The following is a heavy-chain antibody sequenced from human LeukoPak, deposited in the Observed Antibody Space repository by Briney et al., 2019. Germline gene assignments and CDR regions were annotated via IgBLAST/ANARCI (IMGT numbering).Heavy chain of an antibody. Sequence: TGGSLRLSCAASGFTFSSYGMHWVRQAPGKGLEWVAVISYDGSNKYYADSVKGRFTISRDNSKNTLYLQMNSLRAEDTAVYYCAKEGATMVRGVMEYYYGMDVWGQGTTVTVSS. CDR2: ISYDGSNK. V-gene: IGHV3-30*18. CDR3: AKEGATMVRGVMEYYYGMDV. J-gene: IGHJ6*02. CDR1: GFTFSSYG. D-gene: IGHD3-10*01.